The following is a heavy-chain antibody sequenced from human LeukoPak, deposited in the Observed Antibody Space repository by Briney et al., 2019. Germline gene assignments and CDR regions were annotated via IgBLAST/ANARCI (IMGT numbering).Heavy chain of an antibody. CDR1: GFALGTYA. J-gene: IGHJ4*02. CDR3: ARDPYNTILQRLAQ. CDR2: ISANGQAT. V-gene: IGHV3-23*01. D-gene: IGHD3-10*01. Sequence: GGSVCPSCAGSGFALGTYAMSWVRQAPGMGLEWVSSISANGQATYYADSVEGRFTISRDNSKNTLYLQLNSLRAEDTATYYCARDPYNTILQRLAQWGPGSLLSVCS.